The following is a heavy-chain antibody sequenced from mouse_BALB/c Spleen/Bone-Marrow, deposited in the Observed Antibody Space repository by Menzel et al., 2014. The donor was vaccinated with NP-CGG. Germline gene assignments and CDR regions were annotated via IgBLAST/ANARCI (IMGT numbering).Heavy chain of an antibody. CDR2: INPTNGGT. D-gene: IGHD4-1*01. Sequence: EVMLVESGPELVKPGASVKISCKASGYTFTEYPMHWVKQNHGKSLEWIGGINPTNGGTSDNQKFKGKATLTVDKSSSTAYMELRSLTSEDSAVYYCARGLTGGFAYWGQGTLVTVSA. J-gene: IGHJ3*01. CDR1: GYTFTEYP. V-gene: IGHV1-18*01. CDR3: ARGLTGGFAY.